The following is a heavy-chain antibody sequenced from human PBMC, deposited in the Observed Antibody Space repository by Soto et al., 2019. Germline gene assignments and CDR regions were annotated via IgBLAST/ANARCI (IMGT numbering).Heavy chain of an antibody. V-gene: IGHV4-39*01. CDR3: ARHAGYCSGGSCYMDWFDP. CDR2: IYYSGST. D-gene: IGHD2-15*01. CDR1: GGSISSSSYY. Sequence: SETLSLTCTVSGGSISSSSYYWGWIRQPPGKGLEWIGSIYYSGSTYYNPSLKSRVTISVDTSKNQFSLKLSSVTAADTAVYYCARHAGYCSGGSCYMDWFDPWGQGTLVTVSS. J-gene: IGHJ5*02.